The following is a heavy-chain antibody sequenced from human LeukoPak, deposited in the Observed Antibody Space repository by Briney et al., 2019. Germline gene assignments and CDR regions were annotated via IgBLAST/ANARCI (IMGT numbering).Heavy chain of an antibody. Sequence: PSETLSLTCTVSGGSISSYYWSWIRQPAGKGLEWIGSIYHSGSTYYNPSLKSRVTISVDTSKNQFSLKLSSVTAADTAVYYCARGAGATVFDYWGQGTLVTVSS. V-gene: IGHV4-4*07. D-gene: IGHD6-19*01. CDR3: ARGAGATVFDY. CDR1: GGSISSYY. J-gene: IGHJ4*02. CDR2: IYHSGST.